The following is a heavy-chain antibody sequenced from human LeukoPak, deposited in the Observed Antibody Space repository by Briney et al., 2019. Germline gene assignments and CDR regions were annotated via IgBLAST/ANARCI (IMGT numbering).Heavy chain of an antibody. CDR2: INTDGSST. CDR1: GFTFSSYW. J-gene: IGHJ4*02. V-gene: IGHV3-74*01. CDR3: ARSRSSWFFDY. Sequence: GGSLRLSCAASGFTFSSYWMHWVRQAPGKGLVWVSRINTDGSSTSYADSVKGRFTISRDNAKNTLYLQMNSLRAEDTAVYYCARSRSSWFFDYWGQGTLVTVSS. D-gene: IGHD6-13*01.